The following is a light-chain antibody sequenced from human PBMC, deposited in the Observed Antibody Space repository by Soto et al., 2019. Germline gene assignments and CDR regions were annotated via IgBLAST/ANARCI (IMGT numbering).Light chain of an antibody. Sequence: QSVLTQPASVSGSPGQSLTISCTGTSGDVGRYDSVSWYKHRPGEVPELIIFSDRFSGSKSGNTASLTISGLQAEDEADYYCSSYTTNRTPVFGGGTKVTVL. J-gene: IGLJ2*01. CDR1: SGDVGRYDS. V-gene: IGLV2-14*01. CDR3: SSYTTNRTPV.